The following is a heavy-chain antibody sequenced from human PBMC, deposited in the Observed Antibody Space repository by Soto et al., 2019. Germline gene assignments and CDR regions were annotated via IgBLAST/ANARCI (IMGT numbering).Heavy chain of an antibody. CDR1: GGTFSSYT. J-gene: IGHJ6*02. V-gene: IGHV1-69*02. D-gene: IGHD5-18*01. CDR2: IIPILGIA. CDR3: ASNTAMVLSRSYYYYGMDV. Sequence: ASVKVSCKASGGTFSSYTISWVRQAPGQGLEWMGRIIPILGIANYAQKFQGRVTITADKSTSTAYMELSSLRSEDAAVYYFASNTAMVLSRSYYYYGMDVWGQGTTVTVSS.